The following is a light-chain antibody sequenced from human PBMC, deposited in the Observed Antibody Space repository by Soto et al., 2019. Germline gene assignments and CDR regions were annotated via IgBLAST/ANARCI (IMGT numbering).Light chain of an antibody. J-gene: IGLJ2*01. CDR3: GTWDSSLSVVV. CDR2: DNN. CDR1: SSDVGAYNY. V-gene: IGLV1-51*01. Sequence: QSALTQPASVSGSPGQSITISCTGTSSDVGAYNYVSWYQQLPGTAPKLLIYDNNKRPSGIPDRFSGSKSGTSATLDITGLQTGDEADYYCGTWDSSLSVVVFGGGTKLTVL.